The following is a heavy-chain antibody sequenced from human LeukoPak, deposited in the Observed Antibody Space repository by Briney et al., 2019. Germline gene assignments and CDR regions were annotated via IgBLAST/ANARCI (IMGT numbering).Heavy chain of an antibody. J-gene: IGHJ4*02. CDR2: IYSGGST. CDR3: AVEARDTHDY. D-gene: IGHD5-18*01. V-gene: IGHV3-53*01. Sequence: PGRSLRLSCAASGFTVSSNYMSWVRQAPGKGLEWVSVIYSGGSTYYADSVKGRFTISRDNSKNTLYLQMNSLRAEDTAVYYCAVEARDTHDYWGQGTLVTVSS. CDR1: GFTVSSNY.